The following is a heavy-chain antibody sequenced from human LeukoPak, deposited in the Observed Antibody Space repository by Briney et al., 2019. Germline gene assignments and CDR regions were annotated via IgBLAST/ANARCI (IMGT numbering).Heavy chain of an antibody. CDR3: ASGAPSGSYARDWIDY. V-gene: IGHV1-18*01. Sequence: ASVKVSCKASGYTFTSYGISWVRQAPGQGLEWMGWISAYNGNTNYAQKLQGRVTMTTDTSTSTAYMELRSLRSDDTAVYYCASGAPSGSYARDWIDYWGQGTLVTVSS. J-gene: IGHJ4*02. CDR2: ISAYNGNT. D-gene: IGHD1-26*01. CDR1: GYTFTSYG.